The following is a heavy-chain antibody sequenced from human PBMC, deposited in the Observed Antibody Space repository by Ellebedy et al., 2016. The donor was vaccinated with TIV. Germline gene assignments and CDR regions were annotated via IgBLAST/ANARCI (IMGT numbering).Heavy chain of an antibody. Sequence: AASVKVSCKASGYTFTSYYIHWARQAPGQGLEWMGGIIPIFRTPNYAQKFQGRVTITADDSTSTVYMELSSLRSEDTAVYYCARDSYGLGSYANWGQGTLVTVSS. CDR3: ARDSYGLGSYAN. J-gene: IGHJ4*02. V-gene: IGHV1-69*13. CDR1: GYTFTSYY. CDR2: IIPIFRTP. D-gene: IGHD3-10*01.